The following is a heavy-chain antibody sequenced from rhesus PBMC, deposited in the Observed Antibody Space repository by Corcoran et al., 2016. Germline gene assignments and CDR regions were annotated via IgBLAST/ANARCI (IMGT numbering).Heavy chain of an antibody. CDR3: ARERTRRQLDSGFDS. CDR2: IYGSSTST. V-gene: IGHV4S10*01. J-gene: IGHJ6*01. D-gene: IGHD6-25*01. CDR1: GGSISDSYR. Sequence: QVQLLESGPGVVKPSETLSLTCAVSGGSISDSYRWSWIRQPPGKGLEWIGYIYGSSTSTNYNHSLKRRVTMSKDTSKNQFSLKLSSVTAADTAVYYCARERTRRQLDSGFDSWGQGVVVTVSS.